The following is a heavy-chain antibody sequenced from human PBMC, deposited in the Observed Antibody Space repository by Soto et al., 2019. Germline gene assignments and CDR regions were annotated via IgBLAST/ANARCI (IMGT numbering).Heavy chain of an antibody. CDR1: GGTFSSYA. CDR2: IIPIYASP. V-gene: IGHV1-69*06. Sequence: QVQLVQSGAEVKKPGSSVKVSCKASGGTFSSYAISWVRQAPGQGLEWMGGIIPIYASPNYAQNFQGRVTVTADKATSTAYLELSRLKFADSAIYYCAVTVTGSRSPLAHWGRGTLVIVSS. D-gene: IGHD3-9*01. CDR3: AVTVTGSRSPLAH. J-gene: IGHJ4*02.